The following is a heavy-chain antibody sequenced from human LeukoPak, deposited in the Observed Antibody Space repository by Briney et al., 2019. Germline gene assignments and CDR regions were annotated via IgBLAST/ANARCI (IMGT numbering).Heavy chain of an antibody. J-gene: IGHJ4*02. V-gene: IGHV4-30-2*01. CDR2: IYHSGSA. CDR3: ARGPPYGSRSDYFDY. CDR1: GDSITSGGYY. Sequence: SETLSLTCTVSGDSITSGGYYWSWIRQPPGKGLEWIGYIYHSGSAYYNPSLKSRVTISVDRSKNQFSLKLSSVTAADTAVYYCARGPPYGSRSDYFDYWGQGTLVTVSS. D-gene: IGHD3-10*01.